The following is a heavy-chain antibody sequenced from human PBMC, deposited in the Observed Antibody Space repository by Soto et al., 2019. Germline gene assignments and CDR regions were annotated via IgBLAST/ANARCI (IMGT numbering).Heavy chain of an antibody. Sequence: ASVKVSCKVSGYTLTELSMHWVRQAPGKGLEWMGGFDPEDGETIYAQKFQGRVTMTEDTSTDTAYMELSSLRSEDTAVYYCATEARWRVGSAFDYWGQGTLVTVSS. V-gene: IGHV1-24*01. CDR1: GYTLTELS. CDR2: FDPEDGET. CDR3: ATEARWRVGSAFDY. J-gene: IGHJ4*02. D-gene: IGHD6-19*01.